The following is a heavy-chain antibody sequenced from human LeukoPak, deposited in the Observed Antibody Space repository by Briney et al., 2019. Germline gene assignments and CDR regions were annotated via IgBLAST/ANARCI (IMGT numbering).Heavy chain of an antibody. V-gene: IGHV3-23*01. Sequence: GGSLRLSCAASGFTFSSYAMSWVRQAPGKGLEWVSAISGSGGSTYYADSVKGRFTISRDNAKNSLYLQMNSLRAEDTALYYCARDRAVAEDWYFDLWGRGTLVTVSS. J-gene: IGHJ2*01. CDR3: ARDRAVAEDWYFDL. CDR2: ISGSGGST. D-gene: IGHD6-19*01. CDR1: GFTFSSYA.